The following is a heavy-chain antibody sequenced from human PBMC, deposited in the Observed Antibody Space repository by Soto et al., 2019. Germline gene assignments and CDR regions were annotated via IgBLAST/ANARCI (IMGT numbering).Heavy chain of an antibody. CDR2: ISGSGGST. J-gene: IGHJ5*02. D-gene: IGHD2-2*01. Sequence: PGGSLRLSCAASGFTFSSYAMSWVRQAPGKGLEWVSAISGSGGSTYYADSVKGRFTISRDNSKNTLYLQMNSLRAEDTAVYYCAKDQDIVVVPAAPNWFDPWGQGTLVTVSS. CDR1: GFTFSSYA. V-gene: IGHV3-23*01. CDR3: AKDQDIVVVPAAPNWFDP.